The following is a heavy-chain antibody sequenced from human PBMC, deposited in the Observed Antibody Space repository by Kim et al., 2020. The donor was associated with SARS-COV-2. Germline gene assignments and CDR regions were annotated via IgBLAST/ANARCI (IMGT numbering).Heavy chain of an antibody. D-gene: IGHD1-26*01. CDR1: GGSISSYY. Sequence: SETLSLTCTVSGGSISSYYWSWIRQPPGKGLEWIGYIYYSGSTNYNPSLKSRVTISVDTSKNQFSLKLSSVTAADTAVYYCARDSGSYDNWGQGTLVTVS. V-gene: IGHV4-59*01. CDR3: ARDSGSYDN. J-gene: IGHJ4*02. CDR2: IYYSGST.